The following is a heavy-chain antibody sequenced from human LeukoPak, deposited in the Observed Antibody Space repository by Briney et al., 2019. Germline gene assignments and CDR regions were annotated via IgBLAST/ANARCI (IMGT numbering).Heavy chain of an antibody. J-gene: IGHJ4*02. CDR1: GFTFSSYW. CDR3: AGDQGYGDY. V-gene: IGHV3-7*01. D-gene: IGHD1-1*01. CDR2: IKQDGSEE. Sequence: PGGSLRLSCAASGFTFSSYWMTWVRQAPGKGLEWVANIKQDGSEEYYLESVKGRFTISRDNAKNSLYLQMNSLRAEDTAVYYCAGDQGYGDYWGQGTLVTVSS.